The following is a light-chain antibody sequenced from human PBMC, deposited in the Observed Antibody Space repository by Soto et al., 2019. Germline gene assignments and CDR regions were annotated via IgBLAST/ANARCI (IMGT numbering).Light chain of an antibody. Sequence: QSVLTQSSSASASLGSSVKLTCTLSSGHSSYIIAWHQQQPGKAPRYLMKLEGSGSCNKGSGVPDRFSGSSSGADRYLTISNLQSEDEADYYCETWDSNTVVFGGGTKLTVL. CDR3: ETWDSNTVV. V-gene: IGLV4-60*03. CDR1: SGHSSYI. J-gene: IGLJ2*01. CDR2: LEGSGSC.